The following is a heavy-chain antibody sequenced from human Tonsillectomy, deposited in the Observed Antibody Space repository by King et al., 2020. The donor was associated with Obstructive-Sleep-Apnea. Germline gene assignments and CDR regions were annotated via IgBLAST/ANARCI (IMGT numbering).Heavy chain of an antibody. J-gene: IGHJ4*02. CDR3: TRGRSVGASYFDS. V-gene: IGHV3-49*03. Sequence: DVQLVESGGGLVQPGRSLRLSCTASGFTFGDYAMSWFRQAPGKGLEWVGFIRSKAYGGTTEYAASVKGRFTISRDDSKSIAYLQMSSLKTEDTAVYYCTRGRSVGASYFDSWGQGTLVTVSS. D-gene: IGHD1-26*01. CDR1: GFTFGDYA. CDR2: IRSKAYGGTT.